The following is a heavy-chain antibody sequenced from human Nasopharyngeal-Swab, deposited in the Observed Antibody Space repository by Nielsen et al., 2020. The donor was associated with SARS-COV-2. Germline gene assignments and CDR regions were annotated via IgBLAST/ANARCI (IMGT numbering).Heavy chain of an antibody. Sequence: GGSLRLSCAASGFTFSSYAMSWVRQAPGKGLEWVSAISGSGGSTYYADSVKGRFTISRDNSKSTLYLQMNSLRAEDTAVYYCAKDTEYQLPGDYFDYWSQGTLVTVSS. D-gene: IGHD2-2*01. V-gene: IGHV3-23*01. J-gene: IGHJ4*02. CDR3: AKDTEYQLPGDYFDY. CDR2: ISGSGGST. CDR1: GFTFSSYA.